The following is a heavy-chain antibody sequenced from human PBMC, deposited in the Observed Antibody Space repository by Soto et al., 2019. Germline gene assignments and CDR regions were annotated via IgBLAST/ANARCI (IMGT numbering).Heavy chain of an antibody. V-gene: IGHV1-69*12. J-gene: IGHJ4*02. CDR2: IIPMFETP. D-gene: IGHD2-15*01. Sequence: QVQLVQSGAEVKKPGPSVKVSCKASGGTFSRDSFSWVRQAPGQGLEWMGGIIPMFETPIYAQKFQDRVTITADESTSTAYMQLSSLRSGDTAVYYCARSGGLDRDFNYWGQGSLVTVSS. CDR1: GGTFSRDS. CDR3: ARSGGLDRDFNY.